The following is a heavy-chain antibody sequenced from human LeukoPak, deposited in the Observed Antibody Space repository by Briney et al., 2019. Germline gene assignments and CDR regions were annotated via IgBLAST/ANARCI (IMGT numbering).Heavy chain of an antibody. Sequence: PSETLSLTCTVSGGSISSYYWSWIRQPPGKGLEWIGRIYTSGSTNYNPSLKSRVTMSVDTSKNQFSLKLSSVTAADTAVYYCARDYGVLLWFGESRAWFDPWGQGTLVTVSS. CDR1: GGSISSYY. V-gene: IGHV4-4*07. CDR3: ARDYGVLLWFGESRAWFDP. J-gene: IGHJ5*02. D-gene: IGHD3-10*01. CDR2: IYTSGST.